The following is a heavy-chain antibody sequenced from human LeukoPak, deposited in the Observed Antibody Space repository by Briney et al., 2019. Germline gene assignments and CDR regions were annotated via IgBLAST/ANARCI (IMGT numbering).Heavy chain of an antibody. V-gene: IGHV1-46*03. CDR1: GYTFTRYY. CDR3: TTLWFGELSGFDY. CDR2: INPSGGST. D-gene: IGHD3-10*01. Sequence: GASVKVSCKASGYTFTRYYMHWVRQAPGQGLEWMGIINPSGGSTSYAQKFLGRVTMTRDTSTSTVYMELSSLRSEDTAVYYCTTLWFGELSGFDYWGQGTLVTVSS. J-gene: IGHJ4*02.